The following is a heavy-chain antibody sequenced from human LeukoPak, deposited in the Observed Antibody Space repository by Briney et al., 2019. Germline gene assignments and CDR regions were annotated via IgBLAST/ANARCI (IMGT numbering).Heavy chain of an antibody. Sequence: ASVKVSCKASGYTFTSYAMNWVRQAPGQGLEWMGWINTNTGNPTYAQGFTGRFVFSLDTSVSTAYLQISSLKAEDTAVYYCAREGETYYDFWNPVRNKGYFDYWGQGTLVTVTS. CDR2: INTNTGNP. CDR1: GYTFTSYA. CDR3: AREGETYYDFWNPVRNKGYFDY. V-gene: IGHV7-4-1*02. D-gene: IGHD3-3*01. J-gene: IGHJ4*02.